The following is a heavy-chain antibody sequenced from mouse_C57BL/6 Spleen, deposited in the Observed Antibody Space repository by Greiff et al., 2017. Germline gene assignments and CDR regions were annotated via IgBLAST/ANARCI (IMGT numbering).Heavy chain of an antibody. CDR3: ARYSSGYEGGAC. Sequence: QVQLQQSGAELVKPGASVKLSCKASGYTFTSYWMQWVKQRPGQGLEWIGEIDPSDSYTNYNQKFKGKATLTVDTSSSTAYMQLSSLTSEDSAVYYCARYSSGYEGGACWGQGALVTVSA. J-gene: IGHJ3*01. V-gene: IGHV1-50*01. CDR2: IDPSDSYT. D-gene: IGHD3-2*02. CDR1: GYTFTSYW.